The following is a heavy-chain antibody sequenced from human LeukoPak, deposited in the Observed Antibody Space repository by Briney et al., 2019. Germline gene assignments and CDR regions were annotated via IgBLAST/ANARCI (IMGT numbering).Heavy chain of an antibody. V-gene: IGHV3-30*04. CDR1: GFTFSSYA. CDR3: ARETYSSFDS. J-gene: IGHJ4*02. Sequence: GGSLRLSCAASGFTFSSYAMSWVRQAPGKGLEWVAIISYDGSNKYFADSVKGRFTISRDNSKNTLYLQMNSLRAEDAAVYYCARETYSSFDSWGQGTLVTVSS. D-gene: IGHD6-13*01. CDR2: ISYDGSNK.